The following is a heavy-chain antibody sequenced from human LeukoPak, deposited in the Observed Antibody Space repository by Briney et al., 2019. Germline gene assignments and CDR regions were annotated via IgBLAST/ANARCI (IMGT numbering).Heavy chain of an antibody. J-gene: IGHJ5*02. CDR3: ARPYRGGSDYAAGWFDP. D-gene: IGHD5-12*01. CDR2: IKQDGSEK. V-gene: IGHV3-7*01. Sequence: GGSLRLSCTASGFVISTSWMSWVRQAPGKGPEWVANIKQDGSEKYYVDSVKGRFTISRDNAKNLVYLQMNSLRAEDTAVYYCARPYRGGSDYAAGWFDPWGQGILVIVSS. CDR1: GFVISTSW.